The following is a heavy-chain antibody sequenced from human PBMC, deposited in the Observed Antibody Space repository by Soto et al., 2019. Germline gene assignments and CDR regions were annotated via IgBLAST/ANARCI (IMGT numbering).Heavy chain of an antibody. CDR2: IIPIFGTA. CDR3: ARAIEPFHSSSSKYYYYGMDV. Sequence: SVKVSCKASGGTFSSYAISWVRQAPGQGLEWMGGIIPIFGTANYAQKFRGRVTITADESTSTAYMELSSLRSEDTAVYYCARAIEPFHSSSSKYYYYGMDVWGQGTTVTVSS. J-gene: IGHJ6*02. V-gene: IGHV1-69*13. CDR1: GGTFSSYA. D-gene: IGHD6-6*01.